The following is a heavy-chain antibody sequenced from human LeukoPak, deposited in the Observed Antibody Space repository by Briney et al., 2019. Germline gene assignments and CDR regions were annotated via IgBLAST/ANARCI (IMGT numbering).Heavy chain of an antibody. J-gene: IGHJ5*02. V-gene: IGHV1-3*01. CDR3: ARADPQPRTYWFDP. CDR2: INAGNGNT. D-gene: IGHD2-2*01. CDR1: GYTFTTYA. Sequence: ASVKVSCKASGYTFTTYAMHWVRQAPGQRLEWMGWINAGNGNTKYSQKFQGRVTITRDTSASTAYMELSSLRSEDTAVYYCARADPQPRTYWFDPWGQGTLVTVSS.